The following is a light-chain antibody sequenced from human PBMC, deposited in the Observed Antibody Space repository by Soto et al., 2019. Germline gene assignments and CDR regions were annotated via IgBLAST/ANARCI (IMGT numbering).Light chain of an antibody. CDR1: QSVSNNY. Sequence: EIVLTQSPGTLSLSPGERATLSCRASQSVSNNYLAWYQQKPGQAPRLLIYGASNRATGIPDRFSGSGSGTDFTLTISRLEPEDFAVYYCQHRSNWPPTITFGQVTRREIK. CDR3: QHRSNWPPTIT. J-gene: IGKJ5*01. CDR2: GAS. V-gene: IGKV3D-20*02.